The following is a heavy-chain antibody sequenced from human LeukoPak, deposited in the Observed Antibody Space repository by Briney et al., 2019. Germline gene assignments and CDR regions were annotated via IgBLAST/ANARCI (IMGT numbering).Heavy chain of an antibody. CDR2: ISSSGNSI. D-gene: IGHD5-12*01. CDR3: AKDSGNDWAHFDY. CDR1: GFTFSDYY. Sequence: KPGGSLRLSCAASGFTFSDYYMSWIRQAPGKGLEWASYISSSGNSIYCADSVKGRFTVSRDNAKNSLYLQMNSLRAEETAVYYCAKDSGNDWAHFDYWGQGTLVTVSS. V-gene: IGHV3-11*01. J-gene: IGHJ4*02.